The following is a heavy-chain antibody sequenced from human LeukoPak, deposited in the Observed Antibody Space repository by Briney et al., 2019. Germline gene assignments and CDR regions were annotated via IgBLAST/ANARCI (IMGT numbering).Heavy chain of an antibody. CDR1: GFTVSSNY. CDR3: AKDASGGNSFWYFDL. CDR2: IYSGGST. Sequence: GGSLRLSCAASGFTVSSNYMSWVRQAPGKGLEWVSVIYSGGSTYYADSVKGRFTISRDNSKNTLYLQMNSLRAEDTAVYYCAKDASGGNSFWYFDLWGRGTLVTVSS. V-gene: IGHV3-53*01. D-gene: IGHD4-23*01. J-gene: IGHJ2*01.